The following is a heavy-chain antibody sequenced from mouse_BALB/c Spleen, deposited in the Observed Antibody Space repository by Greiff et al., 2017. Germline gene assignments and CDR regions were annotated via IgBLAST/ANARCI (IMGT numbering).Heavy chain of an antibody. D-gene: IGHD2-1*01. J-gene: IGHJ4*01. CDR3: TRDPDGNYAMDY. V-gene: IGHV5-4*02. CDR2: ISDGGSYT. Sequence: EVQGVESGGGLVKPGGSLKLSCAASGFTFSDYYMYWVRQTPEKRLEWVATISDGGSYTYYPDSVKGRFTIARDNAKNNLYLQMSSLTSEDTAVYYCTRDPDGNYAMDYWGQGTSVTVSS. CDR1: GFTFSDYY.